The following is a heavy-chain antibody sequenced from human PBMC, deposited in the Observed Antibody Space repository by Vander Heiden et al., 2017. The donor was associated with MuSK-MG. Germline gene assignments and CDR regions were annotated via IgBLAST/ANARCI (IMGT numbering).Heavy chain of an antibody. D-gene: IGHD3-10*01. CDR1: GFTFADYA. Sequence: EVQLVESGGVVVQPGGSLRLSCAASGFTFADYAMHWVRQAPGKGLEWVSLISWDGGSTYYADSVKGRFTISRDNSKNSLYLQMNSLRAEDTALYYCAKDLYYYGSGSSGIDYWGQGTLVTVSS. J-gene: IGHJ4*02. V-gene: IGHV3-43D*04. CDR2: ISWDGGST. CDR3: AKDLYYYGSGSSGIDY.